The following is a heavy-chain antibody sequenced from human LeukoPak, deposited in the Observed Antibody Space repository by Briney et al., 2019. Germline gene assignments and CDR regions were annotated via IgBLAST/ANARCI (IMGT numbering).Heavy chain of an antibody. CDR2: IYYSGST. Sequence: SETLSLTCTVSGGSISSYYWSWIRQPPGKGLEWIGYIYYSGSTNYNPSLKSRVTISVDTSKNQLSLKLSSVTAADTAVYYCAKVRGPGAFDIWGQGTMVTVSS. V-gene: IGHV4-59*01. J-gene: IGHJ3*02. D-gene: IGHD3-10*01. CDR3: AKVRGPGAFDI. CDR1: GGSISSYY.